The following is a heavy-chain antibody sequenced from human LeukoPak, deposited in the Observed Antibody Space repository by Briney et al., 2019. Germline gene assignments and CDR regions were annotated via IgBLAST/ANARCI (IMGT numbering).Heavy chain of an antibody. V-gene: IGHV3-43*02. CDR3: AKDRPSAYGGYCSGGSCYGNWFDP. D-gene: IGHD2-15*01. CDR2: ISGDGGST. CDR1: GFTFDDYA. Sequence: GGSLRLSCAASGFTFDDYAMHWVRQAPGKGLEWVSLISGDGGSTYYADSVKGRFTISRDNSKNSLYLQTNSLRTEDTALYYCAKDRPSAYGGYCSGGSCYGNWFDPWGQGTLVTVSS. J-gene: IGHJ5*02.